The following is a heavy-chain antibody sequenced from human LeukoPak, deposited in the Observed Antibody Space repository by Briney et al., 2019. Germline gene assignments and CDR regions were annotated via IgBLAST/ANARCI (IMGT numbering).Heavy chain of an antibody. Sequence: ASVKVSCKASGYTFTGYYTHWVRQAPGQGLEWMGRINPNSGGTNYAQKFQGRVTMTRDTSISTAYMELSRLRSDDTAVYYCARPKGDDSSGYYFYAFDIWGQGTMVTVSS. CDR2: INPNSGGT. J-gene: IGHJ3*02. V-gene: IGHV1-2*06. CDR1: GYTFTGYY. D-gene: IGHD3-22*01. CDR3: ARPKGDDSSGYYFYAFDI.